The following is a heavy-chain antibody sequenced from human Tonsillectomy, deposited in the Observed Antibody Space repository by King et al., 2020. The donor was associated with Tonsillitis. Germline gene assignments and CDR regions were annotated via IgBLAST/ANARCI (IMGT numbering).Heavy chain of an antibody. V-gene: IGHV4-59*08. D-gene: IGHD6-19*01. Sequence: VQLQESGAGLVKPSETLSLTCTVSGGSIGNDYWRWIRQPPGKGLEWIGYIYNSGITNYNPSLKSRVTISVDTSKNQFSLKMFSVTAADTAVYYCARRDNSGWFHFDYWGQGTLVTVSS. CDR1: GGSIGNDY. CDR2: IYNSGIT. J-gene: IGHJ4*02. CDR3: ARRDNSGWFHFDY.